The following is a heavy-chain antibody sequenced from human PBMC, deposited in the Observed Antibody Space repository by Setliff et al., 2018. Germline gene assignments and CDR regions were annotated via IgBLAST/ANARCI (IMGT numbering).Heavy chain of an antibody. Sequence: SETLSLTCTVSGGSISSGGYYWSWIRQHPGKGLECIGYIYYSGSTYYNPSLKSRVTISVDTSKNQFSLKLSSVTAADTAVYYCARDYYDSSGYPHFDYWGQGTLVTVSS. CDR3: ARDYYDSSGYPHFDY. CDR2: IYYSGST. D-gene: IGHD3-22*01. V-gene: IGHV4-31*03. J-gene: IGHJ4*02. CDR1: GGSISSGGYY.